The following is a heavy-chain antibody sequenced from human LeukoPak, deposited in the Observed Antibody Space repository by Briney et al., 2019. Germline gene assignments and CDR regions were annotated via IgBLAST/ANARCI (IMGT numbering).Heavy chain of an antibody. CDR1: GFTFSSYW. J-gene: IGHJ4*02. D-gene: IGHD3-10*01. V-gene: IGHV3-74*01. Sequence: GGSLRLSCAASGFTFSSYWMHWVRQAPGKGLVWVSRINSDGSSTSYADSVKGRFTISRDNSKNTLYLQMNSLRAEDTAVYYCAKDRSASGTYYISIWGQGTLVTVSS. CDR2: INSDGSST. CDR3: AKDRSASGTYYISI.